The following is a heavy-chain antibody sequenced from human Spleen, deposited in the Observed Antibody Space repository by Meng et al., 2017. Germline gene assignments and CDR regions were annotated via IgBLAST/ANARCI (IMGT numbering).Heavy chain of an antibody. D-gene: IGHD5-24*01. Sequence: SLKISCAASGFTFDGYSMHWVRQAPGKGLEWVSGISCNSGCKGYADSVKGRFTISRDNSKNTLYLQMNSLRAEDTALYYCAKDMVEMATNGFDYWGQGTLVTIAS. CDR2: ISCNSGCK. CDR3: AKDMVEMATNGFDY. J-gene: IGHJ4*02. V-gene: IGHV3-9*01. CDR1: GFTFDGYS.